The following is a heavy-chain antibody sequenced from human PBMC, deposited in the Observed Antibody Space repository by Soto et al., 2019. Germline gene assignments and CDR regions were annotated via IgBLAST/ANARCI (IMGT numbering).Heavy chain of an antibody. D-gene: IGHD3-10*01. Sequence: EVKLVESGGGLVQPGGSLRLSCAASGFTFSSYWMSLVRQAPGKGLEWVANIKQDGSEKYYVDSVKGRFTIYRDNTKNSLYLKMNSRRAVATAVYYCTSRDMTMSRGVYYYYGMDVWGQGTTVTVSS. CDR2: IKQDGSEK. CDR3: TSRDMTMSRGVYYYYGMDV. J-gene: IGHJ6*02. V-gene: IGHV3-7*05. CDR1: GFTFSSYW.